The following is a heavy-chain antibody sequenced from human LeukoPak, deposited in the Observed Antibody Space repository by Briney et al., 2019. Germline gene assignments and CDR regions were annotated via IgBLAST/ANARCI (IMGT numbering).Heavy chain of an antibody. D-gene: IGHD3-10*01. V-gene: IGHV3-30*18. CDR1: GFTFSSYG. J-gene: IGHJ4*02. Sequence: PGGSLRLSCAASGFTFSSYGMHWVRQAPGKGLEWVAVTSYDGNYKYYTDSLKGRFTISRDNSKNTVYLQMNSLRAEDTAVYYCANWGSGSYYNYHWGQGTLVTVSS. CDR3: ANWGSGSYYNYH. CDR2: TSYDGNYK.